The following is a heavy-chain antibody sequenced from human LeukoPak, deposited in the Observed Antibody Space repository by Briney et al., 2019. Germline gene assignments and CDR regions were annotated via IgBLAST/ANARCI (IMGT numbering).Heavy chain of an antibody. CDR1: GFTFSSYG. D-gene: IGHD3-3*01. J-gene: IGHJ4*02. V-gene: IGHV3-30*02. CDR3: AKELLRFLGWLL. Sequence: PGGSLRLSCAASGFTFSSYGMHWVRQAPGKGLEWVAFIRYDGSNKYYADSVKGRFTISRDNSKNTLYLQMNSLRAEDTAVYYCAKELLRFLGWLLWGQGTLVTVSS. CDR2: IRYDGSNK.